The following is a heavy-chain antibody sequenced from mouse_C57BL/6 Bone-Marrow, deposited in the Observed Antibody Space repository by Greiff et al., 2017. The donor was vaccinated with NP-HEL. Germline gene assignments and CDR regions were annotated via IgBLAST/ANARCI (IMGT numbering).Heavy chain of an antibody. J-gene: IGHJ2*01. D-gene: IGHD3-2*02. CDR1: GFTFSSYA. CDR2: ISDGGSYT. Sequence: EVKLMESGGGLVKPGGSLKLSCAASGFTFSSYAMSWVRQTPEKRLEWVATISDGGSYTYYPDNVKGRFTISRDNAKNNLYLQMSHLKSEDTAMYYCARDAAAQVYFDYWGQGTTLTVSS. CDR3: ARDAAAQVYFDY. V-gene: IGHV5-4*01.